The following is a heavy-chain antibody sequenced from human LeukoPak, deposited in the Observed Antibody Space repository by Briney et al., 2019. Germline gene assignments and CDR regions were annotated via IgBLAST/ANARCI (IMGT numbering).Heavy chain of an antibody. CDR3: ATHGSAHYYMDV. J-gene: IGHJ6*03. V-gene: IGHV3-23*01. CDR2: ISGSGSGT. D-gene: IGHD2-2*03. CDR1: EFTFDDYG. Sequence: GGSLRLSCAASEFTFDDYGMSWVRQAPGKGLEWVSGISGSGSGTYYADSVKGRFTISRDNSKNTLHLQMNSLRAEDTAVYYCATHGSAHYYMDVWGKGTTVTISS.